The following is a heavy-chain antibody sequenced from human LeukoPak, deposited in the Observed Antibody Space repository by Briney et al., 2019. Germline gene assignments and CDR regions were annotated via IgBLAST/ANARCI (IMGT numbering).Heavy chain of an antibody. CDR3: ARVNDGISALDY. CDR1: GFTFSSYN. J-gene: IGHJ4*02. D-gene: IGHD2-15*01. Sequence: GGSLSLSCAASGFTFSSYNMNWVRQAPGKGLEWVSYISPSSTRIDYAASVRGRFTISRDNAKSSLYLQVNSLRAEDTAVYYCARVNDGISALDYWGQGTLVTVSS. CDR2: ISPSSTRI. V-gene: IGHV3-48*04.